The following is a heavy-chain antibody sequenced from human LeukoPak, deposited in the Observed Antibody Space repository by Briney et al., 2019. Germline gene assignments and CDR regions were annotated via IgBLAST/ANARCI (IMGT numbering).Heavy chain of an antibody. V-gene: IGHV3-11*06. Sequence: GGSLRLSCAASGFTFSDYYMSWIRQAPGKGLEWVSYISSSSSYTNYADSVKGRFTISRDNAKNSLYLQMNSLRAEDTALYYCTRNTVAAAGDDWGRGTLVTVSS. D-gene: IGHD6-13*01. CDR2: ISSSSSYT. CDR3: TRNTVAAAGDD. CDR1: GFTFSDYY. J-gene: IGHJ4*02.